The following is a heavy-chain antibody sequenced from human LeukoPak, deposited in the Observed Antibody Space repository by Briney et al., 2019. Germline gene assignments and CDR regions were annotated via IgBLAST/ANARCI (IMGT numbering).Heavy chain of an antibody. CDR3: ARIVRYYYDSSSPGAFDI. D-gene: IGHD3-22*01. V-gene: IGHV1-8*01. CDR2: MNPNSGNT. CDR1: GYTFTSYD. J-gene: IGHJ3*02. Sequence: ASVKVSCKASGYTFTSYDINWVRQATGQGLEWMGWMNPNSGNTGYAQKFQGRVTMTRNTSISTAYMELSSLRSEDTAVYYCARIVRYYYDSSSPGAFDIWGQGTMVTVSS.